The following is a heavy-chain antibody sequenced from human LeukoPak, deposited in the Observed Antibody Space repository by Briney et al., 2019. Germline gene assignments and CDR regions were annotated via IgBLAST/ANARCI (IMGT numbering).Heavy chain of an antibody. J-gene: IGHJ6*03. CDR2: INHSGST. Sequence: SETLCLTCAVYGGSFSGYYWSWIRQPPGKGLEWIGEINHSGSTNYNPSLKSRVTISVDTSKNQFSLKLSSVTAADTAVYYCARGEYYYYYYMDVWGKGTTVTVSS. CDR1: GGSFSGYY. CDR3: ARGEYYYYYYMDV. V-gene: IGHV4-34*01.